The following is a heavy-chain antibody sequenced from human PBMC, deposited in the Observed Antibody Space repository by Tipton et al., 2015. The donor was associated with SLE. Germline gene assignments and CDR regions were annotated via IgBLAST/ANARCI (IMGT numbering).Heavy chain of an antibody. CDR1: GGSISSGDYY. Sequence: TLSLTCTVSGGSISSGDYYWSWIRQPPGKGLEWIGEINHSGSTNYNPSLKSRVTISVDTSKNQFSLKLSSVTAADTAVYYCARLGYSGYDRNFDYWGQGTLVTVSS. CDR2: INHSGST. J-gene: IGHJ4*02. V-gene: IGHV4-39*01. D-gene: IGHD5-12*01. CDR3: ARLGYSGYDRNFDY.